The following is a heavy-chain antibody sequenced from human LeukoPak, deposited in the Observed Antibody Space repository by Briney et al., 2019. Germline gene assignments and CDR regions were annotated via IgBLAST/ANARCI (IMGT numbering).Heavy chain of an antibody. CDR2: IKSDGSSI. V-gene: IGHV3-74*01. Sequence: PGGSLRLSCAASGFTFSSYSMNWVRQAPGKGLVWVSRIKSDGSSITYAESVKGRFTISRDNAKNTLYLQMNSLRAEDTAVYYCARDQLYCSGGICYFDYWGRGTLVTVSS. CDR3: ARDQLYCSGGICYFDY. CDR1: GFTFSSYS. D-gene: IGHD2-15*01. J-gene: IGHJ4*02.